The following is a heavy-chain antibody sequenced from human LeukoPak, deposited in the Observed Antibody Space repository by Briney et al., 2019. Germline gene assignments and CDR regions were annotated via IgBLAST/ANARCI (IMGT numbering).Heavy chain of an antibody. CDR3: ARGANIVPPAIQPRGLDY. CDR1: GYTFTGYY. J-gene: IGHJ4*02. Sequence: GASVKVSCKASGYTFTGYYMHWVRQAPGQGPEWMGWINPNSGGTNYAQKFQGRVTMTRDTSISTAYMELSRLRSDDTAVYYCARGANIVPPAIQPRGLDYWGQGTLVTVSS. V-gene: IGHV1-2*02. CDR2: INPNSGGT. D-gene: IGHD2-2*02.